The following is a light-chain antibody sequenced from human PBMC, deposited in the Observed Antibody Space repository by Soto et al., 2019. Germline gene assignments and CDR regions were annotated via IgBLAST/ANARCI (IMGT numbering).Light chain of an antibody. CDR2: GAS. V-gene: IGKV3-15*01. CDR1: QSVASN. CDR3: QQYHNWPRQYP. Sequence: EIVMTQSPASLSVSPGDGATLSCRASQSVASNVAWYQQKPGQGPRLLIHGASTRAAGVPARFSGSGSGTDFTLTISSLQSEDFAVYYCQQYHNWPRQYPFGQGTKLQIK. J-gene: IGKJ2*01.